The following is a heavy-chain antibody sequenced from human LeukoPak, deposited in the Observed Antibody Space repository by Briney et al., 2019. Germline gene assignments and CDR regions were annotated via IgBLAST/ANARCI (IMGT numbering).Heavy chain of an antibody. V-gene: IGHV4-39*01. J-gene: IGHJ4*02. Sequence: SETLSLTCTVSGGSISSNRYYWSWIRQPPGKGLEWIGSIYYSGNTYYNPSLKSRVTISVDTSKNQFSLKLSSVTAADTAVFYCARKYSGYDGHFDYWGQGTLVSVSS. CDR3: ARKYSGYDGHFDY. D-gene: IGHD5-12*01. CDR2: IYYSGNT. CDR1: GGSISSNRYY.